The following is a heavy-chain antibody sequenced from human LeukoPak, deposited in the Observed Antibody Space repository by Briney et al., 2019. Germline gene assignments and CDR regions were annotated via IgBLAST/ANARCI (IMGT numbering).Heavy chain of an antibody. CDR2: IYPSDSDT. D-gene: IGHD4-17*01. CDR3: ARCTRSPYGDYGKSFDY. Sequence: GESLKISCKGSGYILTNYWIGWVRQMPGKGLEWMGIIYPSDSDTLYSPSFEGQVTISADKSITTAYLQWSSLKASDTAIYYCARCTRSPYGDYGKSFDYWGQGTLVTVSS. J-gene: IGHJ4*02. CDR1: GYILTNYW. V-gene: IGHV5-51*01.